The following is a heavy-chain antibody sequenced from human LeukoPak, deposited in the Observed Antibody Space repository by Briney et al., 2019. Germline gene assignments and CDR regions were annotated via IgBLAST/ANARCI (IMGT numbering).Heavy chain of an antibody. Sequence: SSETLSLTCSVSGGSISSYYWSWIRQPPGKGLEWIGYIYYSGSTNYNPSLKSRVTISVDTSKNQFSLKLSSVTAADTAVYYCARESSSGYSDYWGQGTLVTVST. J-gene: IGHJ4*02. CDR3: ARESSSGYSDY. D-gene: IGHD3-22*01. CDR2: IYYSGST. V-gene: IGHV4-59*01. CDR1: GGSISSYY.